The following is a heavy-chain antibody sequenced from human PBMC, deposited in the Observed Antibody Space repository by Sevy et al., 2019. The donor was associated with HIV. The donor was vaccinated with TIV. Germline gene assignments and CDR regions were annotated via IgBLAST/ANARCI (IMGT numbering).Heavy chain of an antibody. CDR2: MYSGGGT. D-gene: IGHD3-16*01. V-gene: IGHV3-53*01. Sequence: GGSLRLSCAASGFNVNDIYINWVRQAPGKGLEWVSVMYSGGGTYYADSVKGRFTISRADSKNTLYLQMSSLRVEDAAVYYCARDWGVGNYRAMDVWGPGTTVTVSS. CDR1: GFNVNDIY. J-gene: IGHJ6*02. CDR3: ARDWGVGNYRAMDV.